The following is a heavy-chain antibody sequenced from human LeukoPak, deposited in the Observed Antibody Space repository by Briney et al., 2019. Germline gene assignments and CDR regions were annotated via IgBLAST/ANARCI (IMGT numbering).Heavy chain of an antibody. Sequence: SETLSLTCTVSGGSISSGSYYWSWIRQPAGKGLEWIGRIYTSGSTNYNPSLKSRVTISVDTSKNQFSLKLSSVTAADTAVYYCASSNYYDSSGYYFHYWGQGTLVTVSS. J-gene: IGHJ4*02. CDR1: GGSISSGSYY. V-gene: IGHV4-61*02. CDR2: IYTSGST. D-gene: IGHD3-22*01. CDR3: ASSNYYDSSGYYFHY.